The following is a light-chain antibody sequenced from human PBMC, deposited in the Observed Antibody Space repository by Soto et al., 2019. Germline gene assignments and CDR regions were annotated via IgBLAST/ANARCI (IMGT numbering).Light chain of an antibody. J-gene: IGLJ1*01. CDR1: SSDVGGYNY. CDR2: DVS. V-gene: IGLV2-11*01. Sequence: QSALTQPRSVSGSPGQSVTISCTGTSSDVGGYNYVSWYQQYSGKAPKVMIYDVSKWPSGVPDRFSGSKSGNTASLTISGLQAEDEADYYCCSYAASNTFVFGTGTKLTVL. CDR3: CSYAASNTFV.